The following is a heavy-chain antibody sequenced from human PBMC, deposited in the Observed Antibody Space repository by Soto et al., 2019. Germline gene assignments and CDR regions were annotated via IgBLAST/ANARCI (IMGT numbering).Heavy chain of an antibody. CDR3: TTLAPLLSDFDY. CDR2: IKSKTDGGTT. CDR1: GFTFSNAW. V-gene: IGHV3-15*07. D-gene: IGHD3-10*01. Sequence: PGGSLRLSCAASGFTFSNAWMNWVRQAPGKGLEWVGRIKSKTDGGTTDYDAPVKGRFTISRDDSKNTLYLQMNSLKTEDIAVYYCTTLAPLLSDFDYWGQGTLVTVSS. J-gene: IGHJ4*02.